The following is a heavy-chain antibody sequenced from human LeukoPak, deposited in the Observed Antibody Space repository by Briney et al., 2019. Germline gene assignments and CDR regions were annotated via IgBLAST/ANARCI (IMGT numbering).Heavy chain of an antibody. V-gene: IGHV3-7*01. CDR2: IRQDGGEE. D-gene: IGHD3-22*01. CDR1: GFPFSNYW. CDR3: TRREGNGYYFDD. Sequence: GGSLSLSCAASGFPFSNYWMSWIRQAPGKGLEWVANIRQDGGEEYHLDSVQGRFTISRDNAKNSLYLQMNSLRAEDTAVYYCTRREGNGYYFDDRGQGALVTVSS. J-gene: IGHJ4*02.